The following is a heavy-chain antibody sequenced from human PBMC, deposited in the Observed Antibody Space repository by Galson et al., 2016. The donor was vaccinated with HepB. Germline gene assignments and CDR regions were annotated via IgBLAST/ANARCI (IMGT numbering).Heavy chain of an antibody. CDR2: ISESGGST. CDR3: AKVGSGSSWFYWYFDR. J-gene: IGHJ2*01. V-gene: IGHV3-23*01. CDR1: GFTFSNYV. Sequence: SLRLSCAASGFTFSNYVISWVRQVPGKGLQWVSVISESGGSTHYADSVKGRFTISRDNSKNSLYLQMNSLRADDTAVYYCAKVGSGSSWFYWYFDRWGRGTLVTVSS. D-gene: IGHD6-13*01.